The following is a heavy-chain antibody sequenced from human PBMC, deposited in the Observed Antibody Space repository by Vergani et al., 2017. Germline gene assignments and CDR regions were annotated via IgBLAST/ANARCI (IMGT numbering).Heavy chain of an antibody. CDR1: GYTFVNHP. CDR2: ISPYNHKT. D-gene: IGHD5-24*01. CDR3: AISQMATNDFGL. V-gene: IGHV1-18*04. J-gene: IGHJ4*02. Sequence: QAQLVQSDSEVKKPGDSVTLSCKTSGYTFVNHPITWVRQAPGQGLEWMGWISPYNHKTLYSQKVEGRVTMTSDTSSSTVFLELRRLTSDDTAIYYCAISQMATNDFGLWGRGTLVTVSS.